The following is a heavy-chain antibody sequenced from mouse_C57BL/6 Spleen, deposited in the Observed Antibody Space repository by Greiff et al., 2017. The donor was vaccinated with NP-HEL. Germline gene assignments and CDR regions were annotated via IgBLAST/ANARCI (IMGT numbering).Heavy chain of an antibody. Sequence: VQLQQPGAELVMPGASVKLSCKASGYTFTSYWMHWVKQRPGQGLEWIGEIDPSDSYTNYNQKFKGKSTLTVDKSSSTAYMQLSSLTSEDSAVYYCAGYNWFAYWGQGTLVTVSA. CDR1: GYTFTSYW. D-gene: IGHD2-2*01. CDR3: AGYNWFAY. V-gene: IGHV1-69*01. CDR2: IDPSDSYT. J-gene: IGHJ3*01.